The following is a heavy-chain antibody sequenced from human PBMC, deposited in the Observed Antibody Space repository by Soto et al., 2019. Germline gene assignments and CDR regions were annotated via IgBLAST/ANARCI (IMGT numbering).Heavy chain of an antibody. V-gene: IGHV3-30*18. J-gene: IGHJ4*02. D-gene: IGHD3-16*02. CDR3: AKDDNYDYVWGTYRSLYFDY. Sequence: WGSLRLSCTASRFTFISYGIHCFRHSPFKWREWVAVISHGGSNKYYADSVKGRFTISRDNSKNTLYLQMNSLRAEDTAVYYCAKDDNYDYVWGTYRSLYFDYWGRGTLVTVSS. CDR2: ISHGGSNK. CDR1: RFTFISYG.